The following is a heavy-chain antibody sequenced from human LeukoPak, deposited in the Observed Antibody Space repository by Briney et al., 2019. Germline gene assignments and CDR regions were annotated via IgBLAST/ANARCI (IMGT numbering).Heavy chain of an antibody. D-gene: IGHD1-26*01. Sequence: PGGSLRLSCAASGFSVSSNYISWVRQAPGKGLEWVSVIYSGGNTYHADTVKGRFTISRDNSKNTLYLQMNGLRAEDAAVYYCARLGRVNYFDYWGQGTLVTVSS. CDR3: ARLGRVNYFDY. CDR1: GFSVSSNY. J-gene: IGHJ4*02. CDR2: IYSGGNT. V-gene: IGHV3-53*01.